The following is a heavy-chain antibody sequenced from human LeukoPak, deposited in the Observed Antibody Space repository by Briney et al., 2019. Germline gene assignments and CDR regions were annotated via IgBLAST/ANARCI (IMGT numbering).Heavy chain of an antibody. CDR1: GGSISSSSYY. V-gene: IGHV4-39*07. CDR3: ARGHPRSYSSSPYYFDY. D-gene: IGHD6-13*01. J-gene: IGHJ4*02. Sequence: SETLSLTCTVSGGSISSSSYYWGWIRQPPGKGLEWIGSIYYSGSTYYNPSLKSRVTISVDTSKNQFSLKLSSVTAADTAVYYCARGHPRSYSSSPYYFDYWGQGTLVTVSS. CDR2: IYYSGST.